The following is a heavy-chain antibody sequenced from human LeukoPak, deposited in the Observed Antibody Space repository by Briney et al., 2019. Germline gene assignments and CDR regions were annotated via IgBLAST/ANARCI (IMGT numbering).Heavy chain of an antibody. D-gene: IGHD5-18*01. V-gene: IGHV1-24*01. CDR2: FDVIDSET. CDR1: GSSLSELS. CDR3: AAGRPYSLLDY. Sequence: ASVKVSCTVSGSSLSELSLYWERQAPGKGLEWMGGFDVIDSETFYAQKFQGRVTMTEDSSTDTAYMELRSLTSDDTALYYCAAGRPYSLLDYWGQGTLVTVSS. J-gene: IGHJ4*02.